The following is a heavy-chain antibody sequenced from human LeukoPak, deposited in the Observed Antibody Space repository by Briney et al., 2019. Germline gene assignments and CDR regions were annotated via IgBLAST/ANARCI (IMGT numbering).Heavy chain of an antibody. J-gene: IGHJ6*03. Sequence: PSETLSSTCAVSGYSISSGDYWGWIRQPPGKGLEWIGSIYHSGSTYYNPSLKSRVTISVDRSKNQFSLKLSSVTAADTAVYYCARGGYYNYYMDVWGKGTTVTVSS. CDR2: IYHSGST. D-gene: IGHD3-16*01. CDR3: ARGGYYNYYMDV. CDR1: GYSISSGDY. V-gene: IGHV4-38-2*01.